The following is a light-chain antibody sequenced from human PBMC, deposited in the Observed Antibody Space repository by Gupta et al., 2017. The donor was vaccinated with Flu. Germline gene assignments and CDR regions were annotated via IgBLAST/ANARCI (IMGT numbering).Light chain of an antibody. V-gene: IGKV3-15*01. J-gene: IGKJ1*01. CDR3: KQYNNWPRT. CDR1: QSVSSN. Sequence: EIVMTQSPATLSVSPGERATLACRASQSVSSNLAWYQQKPGQAPRLLIYGASTRATGIPARFSGSGSGTEFTLTISSVQSEDVAVYYCKQYNNWPRTFGQGTKVEIK. CDR2: GAS.